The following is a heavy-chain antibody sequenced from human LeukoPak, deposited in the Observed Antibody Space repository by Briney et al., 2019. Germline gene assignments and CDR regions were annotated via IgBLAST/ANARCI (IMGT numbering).Heavy chain of an antibody. D-gene: IGHD5-18*01. J-gene: IGHJ4*02. CDR2: IKKDGSEK. CDR3: ARHLSGVTGYTYGRGIGY. Sequence: GGSLRLSCAASGFTFSSHWMSWVRQAPGKGLEWVANIKKDGSEKYYVDSVKGRFTISRDNAKTSLYLHMNSLRAEDTAVYYCARHLSGVTGYTYGRGIGYWGQGTLVTVSS. CDR1: GFTFSSHW. V-gene: IGHV3-7*01.